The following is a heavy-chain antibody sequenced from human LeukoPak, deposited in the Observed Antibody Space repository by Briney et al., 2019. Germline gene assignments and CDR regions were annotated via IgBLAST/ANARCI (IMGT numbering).Heavy chain of an antibody. D-gene: IGHD3-22*01. CDR1: GGSITSGDYY. V-gene: IGHV4-30-4*01. CDR3: ARPYYYDSRIDP. Sequence: PSQTLSLTCTVSGGSITSGDYYWSWIRQPPGKGLEGIAYMYYSGSTYYHPSLKSRVPMSADTSKNQFSLKLSSVTAADTAVYYCARPYYYDSRIDPWGQGTLVTDCS. CDR2: MYYSGST. J-gene: IGHJ5*02.